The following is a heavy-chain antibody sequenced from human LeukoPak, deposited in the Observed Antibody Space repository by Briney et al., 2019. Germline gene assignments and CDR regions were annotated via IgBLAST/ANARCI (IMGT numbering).Heavy chain of an antibody. J-gene: IGHJ6*03. D-gene: IGHD6-13*01. V-gene: IGHV1-69*06. CDR2: IIPIFGTA. Sequence: GASVKVSCKASGGTFSSYAISWVRQAPGQGPEWIGGIIPIFGTANYAQKFQGRVTITADKSTSTAYMELSSLRSEDTAVYYCIAAAGTNYYYYMDVWGKGTTVTVSS. CDR3: IAAAGTNYYYYMDV. CDR1: GGTFSSYA.